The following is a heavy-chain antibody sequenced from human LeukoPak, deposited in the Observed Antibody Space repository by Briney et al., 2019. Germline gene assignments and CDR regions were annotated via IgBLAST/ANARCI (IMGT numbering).Heavy chain of an antibody. D-gene: IGHD3-10*01. CDR2: ISYDGSNK. Sequence: GGSLRLSCAASGVTFSSYGMHWVRQAPGKGLEWMAVISYDGSNKYYADSVKGRFTISRENSKNTLYLQMNSLRAEDTAVYYCAKGWRFGDWIGYFDYWGQGTLVTVSS. CDR1: GVTFSSYG. CDR3: AKGWRFGDWIGYFDY. V-gene: IGHV3-30*18. J-gene: IGHJ4*02.